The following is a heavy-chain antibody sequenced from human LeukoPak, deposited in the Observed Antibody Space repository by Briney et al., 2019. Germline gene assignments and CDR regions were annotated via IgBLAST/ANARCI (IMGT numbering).Heavy chain of an antibody. V-gene: IGHV3-23*01. Sequence: GGSLRLSCAASGFTFSSYAMSWVRQAPGKGLEWVSAISGSGGSTYYADSVKGRFTISRDNSKNTLYLQMNSLRAEDTAVYYCAKDPPFIAAHREEDKYFQHWGQGTLVTVSS. CDR1: GFTFSSYA. J-gene: IGHJ1*01. CDR3: AKDPPFIAAHREEDKYFQH. D-gene: IGHD6-25*01. CDR2: ISGSGGST.